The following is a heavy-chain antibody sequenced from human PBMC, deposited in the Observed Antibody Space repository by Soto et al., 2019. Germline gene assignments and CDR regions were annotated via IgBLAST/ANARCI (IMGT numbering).Heavy chain of an antibody. D-gene: IGHD2-15*01. CDR1: GSSITDSEMG. CDR3: ARSRLAVAVSPSFDP. V-gene: IGHV2-26*01. CDR2: IDSSGEK. Sequence: QVPLKESGPALVKPTETLTLRCTVSGSSITDSEMGVSWNRQPPGQPLEWLAHIDSSGEKSYRTFLNSRRAISKVTCKSQIVLTITNMNPADTATYYCARSRLAVAVSPSFDPWGQGIRVTVSS. J-gene: IGHJ5*02.